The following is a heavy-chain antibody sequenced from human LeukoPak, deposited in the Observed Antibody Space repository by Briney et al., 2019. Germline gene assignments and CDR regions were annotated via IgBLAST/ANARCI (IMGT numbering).Heavy chain of an antibody. CDR3: ATGARSSGTYHLYYYYMDV. J-gene: IGHJ6*03. CDR1: GGSFSGYY. CDR2: INHSGST. Sequence: SETLSLTCAVYGGSFSGYYWSWIRQPPGKGLEWIGEINHSGSTNYNPSLTSRVTISVDTSKKQFSLKLNSVTAADTAVYYCATGARSSGTYHLYYYYMDVWGKGTTVTVSS. V-gene: IGHV4-34*01. D-gene: IGHD1-26*01.